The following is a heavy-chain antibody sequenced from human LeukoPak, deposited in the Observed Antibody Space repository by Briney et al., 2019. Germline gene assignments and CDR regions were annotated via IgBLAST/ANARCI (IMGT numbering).Heavy chain of an antibody. Sequence: SETLSLTCTVSGGSISSSSYYRGWIRQPPGKGLEWIGSIYYSGSTYYNPSLKSRVTISVDTSKNQFSLKLSSVTAADTAVYYCARGPTRFLEWLFDGGWGQGTLVTVSS. D-gene: IGHD3-3*01. CDR3: ARGPTRFLEWLFDGG. CDR2: IYYSGST. J-gene: IGHJ4*02. CDR1: GGSISSSSYY. V-gene: IGHV4-39*07.